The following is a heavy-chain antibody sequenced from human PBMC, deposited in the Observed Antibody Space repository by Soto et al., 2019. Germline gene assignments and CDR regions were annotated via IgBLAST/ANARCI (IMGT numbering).Heavy chain of an antibody. Sequence: ASVKVSCKASGGTFSSYAISWVRQAPGQGLEWMGGIIPIFGTANYAQKFQGRVTITADESTSTAYMELSSLRSEDTAVYYCARVPLLKRPTEPYYYYYGMDVWGQGTTVTISS. CDR2: IIPIFGTA. J-gene: IGHJ6*02. CDR1: GGTFSSYA. CDR3: ARVPLLKRPTEPYYYYYGMDV. D-gene: IGHD6-6*01. V-gene: IGHV1-69*13.